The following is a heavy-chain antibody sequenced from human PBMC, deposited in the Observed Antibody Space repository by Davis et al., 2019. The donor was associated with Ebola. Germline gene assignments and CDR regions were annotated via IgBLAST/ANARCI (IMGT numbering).Heavy chain of an antibody. CDR1: GFTFTSYA. D-gene: IGHD3-10*01. Sequence: GGSLRLSCAASGFTFTSYAMSWVRQAPGKGLEWVSGISGYADTTYYADSVKGRFTISRDNSKNTLYLQMNSLRAEDTAVYYCAREGITMVRGVIIASNWFDPWGQGTLVTVSS. J-gene: IGHJ5*02. CDR2: ISGYADTT. CDR3: AREGITMVRGVIIASNWFDP. V-gene: IGHV3-23*01.